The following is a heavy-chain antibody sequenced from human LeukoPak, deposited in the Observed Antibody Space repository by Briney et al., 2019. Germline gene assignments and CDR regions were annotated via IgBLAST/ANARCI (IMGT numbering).Heavy chain of an antibody. V-gene: IGHV3-7*01. J-gene: IGHJ3*02. CDR2: IRQGGSER. Sequence: GGPLRLSCAASGFIYYSCRLRWLRHATRKGRQWVANIRQGGSERYSVDSVKGRFTISRDNAKTSVFLHMDSLRVEDTAIYYCARDTSPESETSYFDALAMWGQGTMVTVSS. CDR1: GFIYYSCR. D-gene: IGHD1-14*01. CDR3: ARDTSPESETSYFDALAM.